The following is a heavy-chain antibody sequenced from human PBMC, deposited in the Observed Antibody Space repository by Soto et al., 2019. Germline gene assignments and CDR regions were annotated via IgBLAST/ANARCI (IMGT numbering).Heavy chain of an antibody. J-gene: IGHJ3*02. Sequence: GGSLRLSCAASGFTFSSYSMSWVRQAPGKGLEWVANIKQDGSDEYYVDSVKGRFTISRDNAKNSLYLQMNSLRAEDTAVYYCARPLGWRDAFDIWGQGTLVTVSS. CDR3: ARPLGWRDAFDI. CDR2: IKQDGSDE. D-gene: IGHD2-15*01. CDR1: GFTFSSYS. V-gene: IGHV3-7*01.